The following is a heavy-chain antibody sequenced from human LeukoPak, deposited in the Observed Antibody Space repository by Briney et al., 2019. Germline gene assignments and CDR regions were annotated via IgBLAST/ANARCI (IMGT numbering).Heavy chain of an antibody. V-gene: IGHV1-18*01. CDR3: ARESWKQWLVRGWFDP. J-gene: IGHJ5*02. Sequence: ASVKVSCKASGYTFTSYGISWVRQAPGQGLEWMEWISAYNGNTNYAQKLQGRVTMTTDTSTSTAYMELRSLRSDDTAVYYCARESWKQWLVRGWFDPWGQGTLVTVSS. CDR1: GYTFTSYG. CDR2: ISAYNGNT. D-gene: IGHD6-19*01.